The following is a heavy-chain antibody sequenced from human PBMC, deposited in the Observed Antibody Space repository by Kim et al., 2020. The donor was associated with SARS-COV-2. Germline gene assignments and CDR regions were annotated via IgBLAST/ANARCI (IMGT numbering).Heavy chain of an antibody. D-gene: IGHD3-22*01. CDR3: ARGALYYFDITGTFWDN. V-gene: IGHV4-59*09. Sequence: SLKSRVTISVDTSKNQFSLKLSSVTAADTAVYYCARGALYYFDITGTFWDNWGQGTLVTVSS. J-gene: IGHJ4*02.